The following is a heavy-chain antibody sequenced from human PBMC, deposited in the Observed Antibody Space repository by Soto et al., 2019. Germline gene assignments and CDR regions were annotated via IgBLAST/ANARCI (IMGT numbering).Heavy chain of an antibody. Sequence: QVQLVESGGGVVQPGRSLRLCCAASGFTFSSYAIHWVRKAPGKGLEWVAVISYDGSNKYYADSVKGRFTISRDNSKNTLYLQMNSLRAEDTAVYYCARVPSSSCRAHFDYWGQGTLVTVSS. D-gene: IGHD3-10*01. CDR3: ARVPSSSCRAHFDY. V-gene: IGHV3-30-3*01. J-gene: IGHJ4*02. CDR1: GFTFSSYA. CDR2: ISYDGSNK.